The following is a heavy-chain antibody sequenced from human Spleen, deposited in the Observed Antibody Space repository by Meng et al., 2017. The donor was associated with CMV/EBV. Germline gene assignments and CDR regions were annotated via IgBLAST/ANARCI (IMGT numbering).Heavy chain of an antibody. CDR3: ASFVSEQLGAFDI. CDR2: IYYSGST. V-gene: IGHV4-31*03. J-gene: IGHJ3*02. D-gene: IGHD6-13*01. Sequence: SETLSLTCTVSGGSISSGGYYWSWIRQHPGKGLEWIGYIYYSGSTYYNPSLKSRVTISVDTSKNRFSLKLSSVTAADTAVYYCASFVSEQLGAFDIWGQGTMVTVSS. CDR1: GGSISSGGYY.